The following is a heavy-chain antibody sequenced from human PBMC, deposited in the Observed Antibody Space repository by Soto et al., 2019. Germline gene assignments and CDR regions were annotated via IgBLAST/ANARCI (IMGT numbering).Heavy chain of an antibody. CDR2: ISGSGGST. D-gene: IGHD2-15*01. CDR1: GFTFSSYA. Sequence: EVQLLESGGGLVQPGGSLRLSCAASGFTFSSYAMSWVRQAPGKGLEWVSAISGSGGSTYYADSVKGRFTISRENSKNTLYVQMNSLRAEDTAVYYCAKDVIVVVVAATFDYWGQGTLVTVSS. J-gene: IGHJ4*02. V-gene: IGHV3-23*01. CDR3: AKDVIVVVVAATFDY.